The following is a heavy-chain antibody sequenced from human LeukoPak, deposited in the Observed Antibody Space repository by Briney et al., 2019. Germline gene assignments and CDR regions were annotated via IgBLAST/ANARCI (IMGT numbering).Heavy chain of an antibody. CDR2: FDPEDGET. Sequence: ASVNVSCKVSGYTLTELSMHWVRQAPGKGLEWVGGFDPEDGETIYAQKFQGRVTMTEDTSTDTAYMELSSLRSEDTAVYYCATDGTPYGSGSYPALYYYYYGMDVWGQGTTVTVSS. CDR3: ATDGTPYGSGSYPALYYYYYGMDV. V-gene: IGHV1-24*01. J-gene: IGHJ6*02. D-gene: IGHD3-10*01. CDR1: GYTLTELS.